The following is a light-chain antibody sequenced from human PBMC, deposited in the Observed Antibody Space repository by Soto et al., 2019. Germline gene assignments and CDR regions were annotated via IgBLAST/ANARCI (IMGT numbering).Light chain of an antibody. J-gene: IGKJ2*01. V-gene: IGKV3-20*01. Sequence: ETGLTQSPGTLSLSPGKRATLSCRANETVNNNFLAWYGQKTGQAPRLLIHGPSRRASGIPDWFSGSGSGTYFTVTISSLETEEFAVDYCQQYGNLPYTFGPGTKVQSK. CDR2: GPS. CDR1: ETVNNNF. CDR3: QQYGNLPYT.